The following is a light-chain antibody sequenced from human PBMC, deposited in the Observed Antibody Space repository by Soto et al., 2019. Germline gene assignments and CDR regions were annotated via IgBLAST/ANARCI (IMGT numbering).Light chain of an antibody. J-gene: IGLJ2*01. CDR1: SSDVGGYNF. Sequence: QSALTQPPSASGSPGQSVTISCTGTSSDVGGYNFVSWYQQHPGKAPKLMIYEVSERPSGVPDRFSGSKSGNTASLTVSGLQAEDEADYYCSSYAVSKIVVFGGGTKLTVL. CDR3: SSYAVSKIVV. V-gene: IGLV2-8*01. CDR2: EVS.